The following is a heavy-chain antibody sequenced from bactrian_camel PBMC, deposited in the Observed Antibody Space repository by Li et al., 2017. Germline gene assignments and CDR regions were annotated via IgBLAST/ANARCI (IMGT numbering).Heavy chain of an antibody. CDR2: FNSGGGST. Sequence: VQLVESGGGSVQAGGSLRLSCAASGFTFSTNCMSWVRQDPGKGLEWVSVFNSGGGSTYYADSVMGRFTISRDNTENALYLQMNSLKTEDTAMYYCANANYLVPHAYWGPGTQVTVS. CDR1: GFTFSTNC. CDR3: ANANYLVPHAY. V-gene: IGHV3S40*01. D-gene: IGHD2*01. J-gene: IGHJ4*01.